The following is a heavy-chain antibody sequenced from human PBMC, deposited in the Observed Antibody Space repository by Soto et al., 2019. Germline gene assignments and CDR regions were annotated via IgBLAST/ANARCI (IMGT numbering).Heavy chain of an antibody. D-gene: IGHD3-10*01. J-gene: IGHJ6*02. Sequence: GESLKISCKGSGYSFTSYRISWVRQMPGKGLEWMGRIDPSDSYTNYSPSFQGHVTISADKSISTAYLQWSSLKASDTATYYCARHCYYDSGSYYNNYYYGMDVWAQGTTVTVSS. CDR2: IDPSDSYT. CDR3: ARHCYYDSGSYYNNYYYGMDV. V-gene: IGHV5-10-1*01. CDR1: GYSFTSYR.